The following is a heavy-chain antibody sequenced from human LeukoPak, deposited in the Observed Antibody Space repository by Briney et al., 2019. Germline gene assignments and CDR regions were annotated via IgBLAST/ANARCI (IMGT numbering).Heavy chain of an antibody. CDR2: IYPDDSDT. CDR1: GYSFTSYW. CDR3: ARQTSYDYVWGPFNY. V-gene: IGHV5-51*01. Sequence: GESLKISCKGSGYSFTSYWIGWVRQMPGKGLEWMGIIYPDDSDTRYSPSFQGQVTISADKSVSTAYLQWSSLKTSDTAMYYCARQTSYDYVWGPFNYWGQGTLVTVSS. J-gene: IGHJ4*02. D-gene: IGHD3-16*01.